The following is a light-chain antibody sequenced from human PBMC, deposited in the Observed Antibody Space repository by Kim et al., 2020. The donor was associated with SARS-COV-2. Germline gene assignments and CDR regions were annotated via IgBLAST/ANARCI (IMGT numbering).Light chain of an antibody. J-gene: IGLJ2*01. Sequence: LTQPPSASGSRGQSVTISCTGSHSDIGRYNYVSWYQKYPGRAPKLMIYDVSRRPSGVPDRFSGSKSGNTASLTVSGLQAEDEADYYCSSYTGSNTLIFGGGTQLTVL. CDR1: HSDIGRYNY. CDR2: DVS. V-gene: IGLV2-8*01. CDR3: SSYTGSNTLI.